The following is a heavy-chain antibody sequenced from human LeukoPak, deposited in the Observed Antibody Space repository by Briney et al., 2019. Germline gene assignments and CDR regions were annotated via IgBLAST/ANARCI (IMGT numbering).Heavy chain of an antibody. CDR1: GFSFSNYG. V-gene: IGHV3-33*06. CDR2: IWDDRSYK. Sequence: GRSLRLSCAASGFSFSNYGMHWVRQAPGKGLEWVAVIWDDRSYKYYADSVKGRFTISRDNSKNTLYLQMNSLRAEDTAVYYCAKPTSGSGSFLIDYWGQGTLVTVSS. CDR3: AKPTSGSGSFLIDY. D-gene: IGHD1-26*01. J-gene: IGHJ4*02.